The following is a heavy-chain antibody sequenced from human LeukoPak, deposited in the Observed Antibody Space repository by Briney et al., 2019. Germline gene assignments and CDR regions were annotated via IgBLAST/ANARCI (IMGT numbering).Heavy chain of an antibody. CDR2: ISTSITYI. CDR3: ARDLILPYAFDI. J-gene: IGHJ3*02. CDR1: GFTFSSYS. V-gene: IGHV3-21*01. Sequence: PGRSLRLSCAASGFTFSSYSMNWVRQAPGEGLEWVSSISTSITYINYADSVKGRFTISRDNAKNSLYLQMNSLRAEDTAVYYCARDLILPYAFDIWGQGTMVTVSS.